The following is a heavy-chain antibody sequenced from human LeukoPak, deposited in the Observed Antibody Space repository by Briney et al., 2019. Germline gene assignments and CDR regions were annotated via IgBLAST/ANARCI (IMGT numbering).Heavy chain of an antibody. CDR3: AKAKVIRIAVAGDY. CDR2: ISGSGGST. V-gene: IGHV3-23*01. Sequence: GGSLRLSCAASGFTFSSYAMSWVRQAPGKGLEWVSAISGSGGSTYYADSVKGRFTISRDNSKNTLYLQMNSLRAEDTAVYYCAKAKVIRIAVAGDYWAREPWSPSPQ. J-gene: IGHJ4*02. D-gene: IGHD6-19*01. CDR1: GFTFSSYA.